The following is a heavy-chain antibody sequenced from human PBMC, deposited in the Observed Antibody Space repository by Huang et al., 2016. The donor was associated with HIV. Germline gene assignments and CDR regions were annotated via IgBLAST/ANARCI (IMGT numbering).Heavy chain of an antibody. Sequence: QVQLHQWGAGLLKPSDTLSLTCAVYGGSFSGYYWSWIRLPPGKGLEWIGEITHGGSTTYNPSHKSRVTISEETSKNQFSLRLSSVTAADTAVYYCARAPRYGSGSYYYWGQGTLVTVSS. CDR2: ITHGGST. CDR3: ARAPRYGSGSYYY. D-gene: IGHD3-10*01. J-gene: IGHJ4*02. V-gene: IGHV4-34*01. CDR1: GGSFSGYY.